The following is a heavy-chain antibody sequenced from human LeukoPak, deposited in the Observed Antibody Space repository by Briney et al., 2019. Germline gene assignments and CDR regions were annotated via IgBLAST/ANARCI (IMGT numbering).Heavy chain of an antibody. CDR1: GFTFSSYA. CDR3: AKGGGNGVGAFDI. V-gene: IGHV3-23*01. J-gene: IGHJ3*02. D-gene: IGHD1-26*01. Sequence: GGSLRLSCAASGFTFSSYAMSWVHQAPGKGLEWVSAISGSGGSTYYADSVKGRFTISRDNSKNTLYLQMNSLRAEDTAVYYCAKGGGNGVGAFDIWGQGTMVTVSS. CDR2: ISGSGGST.